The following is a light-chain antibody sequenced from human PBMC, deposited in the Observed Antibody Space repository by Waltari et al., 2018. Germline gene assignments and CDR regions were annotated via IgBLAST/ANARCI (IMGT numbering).Light chain of an antibody. CDR2: GST. Sequence: QSVLPQPPSVSGAPGPRVTISCTGSGPNIGAGHAVHWYQPLPRAAPKLLIYGSTSRPLGVPDRFFGSTSGTSASLAITGLQAEDEADYYCQSYDTSLSVVFGGGTKLTVL. V-gene: IGLV1-40*01. J-gene: IGLJ3*02. CDR1: GPNIGAGHA. CDR3: QSYDTSLSVV.